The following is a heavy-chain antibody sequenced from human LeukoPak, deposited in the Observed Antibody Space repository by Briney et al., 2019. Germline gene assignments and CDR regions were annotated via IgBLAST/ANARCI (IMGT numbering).Heavy chain of an antibody. D-gene: IGHD3-10*01. CDR3: ARDRLTMVRGVKNWFDP. CDR1: GYTFTGYY. Sequence: ASVKVSRKASGYTFTGYYMHWVRQAPGQGLEWMGWINPNSGGTNYAQKFQGRVTMTRDTSISTAYMELSRLRSDDTAVYYCARDRLTMVRGVKNWFDPWGQGTLVTVSS. V-gene: IGHV1-2*02. J-gene: IGHJ5*02. CDR2: INPNSGGT.